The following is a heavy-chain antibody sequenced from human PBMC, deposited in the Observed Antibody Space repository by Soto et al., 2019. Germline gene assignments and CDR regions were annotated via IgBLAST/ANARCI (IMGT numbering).Heavy chain of an antibody. V-gene: IGHV1-46*01. CDR1: GYTFTSYY. Sequence: ASVKVSCKASGYTFTSYYMHWVRQAPGQGLEWMGIINPSGGSTSYAQKFQGRVTMTRDTSTSTVYMELSSLRSEDTAVYYCARESDSSGYPFSGPTLDWGQGTLVTVSS. D-gene: IGHD3-22*01. J-gene: IGHJ4*02. CDR3: ARESDSSGYPFSGPTLD. CDR2: INPSGGST.